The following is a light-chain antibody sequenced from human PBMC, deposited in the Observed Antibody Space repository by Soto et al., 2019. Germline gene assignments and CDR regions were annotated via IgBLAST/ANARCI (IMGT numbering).Light chain of an antibody. J-gene: IGLJ1*01. CDR2: SNN. CDR1: TSNIATNT. Sequence: QSAVTQPPSASGTPGQTVTISCSGRTSNIATNTVNWYQQLPGTAPRLLTHSNNQRPSGVPDRFSASKSGTSASLVISGLQSEDDADYDCAACDDSLRQFVFGTGPKLTVL. CDR3: AACDDSLRQFV. V-gene: IGLV1-44*01.